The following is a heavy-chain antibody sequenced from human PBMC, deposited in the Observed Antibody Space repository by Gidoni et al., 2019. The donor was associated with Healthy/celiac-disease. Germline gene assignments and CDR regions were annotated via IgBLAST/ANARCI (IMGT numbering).Heavy chain of an antibody. CDR1: GYSFTSYW. J-gene: IGHJ2*01. CDR2: IDPSDSYT. D-gene: IGHD3-16*01. CDR3: ARQVGGVSWYFDL. Sequence: VQLVQSGAAVKQPGESMRISWKGSGYSFTSYWISWVRQMPGKGLEWMGRIDPSDSYTNYSPSFQGHVTISADKSISTAYLQWSSRKASDTAMYYCARQVGGVSWYFDLWGRGTLVTVSS. V-gene: IGHV5-10-1*03.